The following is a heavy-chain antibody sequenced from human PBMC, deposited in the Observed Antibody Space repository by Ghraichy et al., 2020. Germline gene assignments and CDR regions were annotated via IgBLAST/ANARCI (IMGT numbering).Heavy chain of an antibody. CDR3: ARASTVVRFYYYGGLDV. CDR2: ISSSGRNT. V-gene: IGHV3-48*02. J-gene: IGHJ6*02. D-gene: IGHD4-23*01. Sequence: GGSLRLSCVGSEFTFSFYSINWVRQSPGKGLEWVAHISSSGRNTFYADSVKGRFTISRDNAQNSLSLQMNSLREEDSAVYYCARASTVVRFYYYGGLDVWGPGTTVTVSS. CDR1: EFTFSFYS.